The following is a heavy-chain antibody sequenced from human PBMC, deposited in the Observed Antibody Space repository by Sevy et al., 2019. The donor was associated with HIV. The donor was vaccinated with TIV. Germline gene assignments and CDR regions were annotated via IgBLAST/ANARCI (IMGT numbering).Heavy chain of an antibody. V-gene: IGHV3-30-3*01. CDR2: ISYDGSNK. CDR3: SRDGNLIYGPAGGFDY. CDR1: GFTFSSYA. D-gene: IGHD3-10*01. J-gene: IGHJ4*02. Sequence: GGSLRLSCAASGFTFSSYAMHWVRQAPGKGLEWVAVISYDGSNKYYADSVKGRFTISRDNSKNTLYLQMNSLRAEDTAMYYCSRDGNLIYGPAGGFDYWGQGTLVTVSS.